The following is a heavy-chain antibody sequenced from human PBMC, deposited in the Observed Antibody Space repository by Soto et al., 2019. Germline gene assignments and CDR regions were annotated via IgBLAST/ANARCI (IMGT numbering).Heavy chain of an antibody. D-gene: IGHD3-22*01. CDR3: ARHPRQDDGNYYY. V-gene: IGHV5-51*01. Sequence: EVQLLQSAGPEVKKPGEPLKISCKGSGYSFPIFWIGWVRQVPGKGLEWVGTIYPGDSDTKYSPSFEGRVTLSVDKSITTAYLEWSSLKASDSAIYYCARHPRQDDGNYYYWGQGTQVTVSS. CDR2: IYPGDSDT. J-gene: IGHJ4*02. CDR1: GYSFPIFW.